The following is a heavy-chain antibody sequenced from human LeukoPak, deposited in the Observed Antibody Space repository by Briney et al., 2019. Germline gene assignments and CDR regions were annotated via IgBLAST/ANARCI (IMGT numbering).Heavy chain of an antibody. V-gene: IGHV3-7*01. D-gene: IGHD3-10*01. J-gene: IGHJ4*02. CDR3: SRESSVVRGVITDFDY. CDR2: IKADGSEK. Sequence: GGSLRLSCAASGFTFTNYWMSWVRQAPGKGLEWVANIKADGSEKYYVDSVKGRFTISRDNAKNSLYLQMNSLRAEDTAVYYCSRESSVVRGVITDFDYWGQGTLVTVSS. CDR1: GFTFTNYW.